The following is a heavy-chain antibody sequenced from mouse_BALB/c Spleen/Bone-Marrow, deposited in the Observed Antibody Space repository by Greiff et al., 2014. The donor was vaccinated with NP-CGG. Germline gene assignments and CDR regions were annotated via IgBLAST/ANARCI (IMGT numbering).Heavy chain of an antibody. V-gene: IGHV2-9*02. CDR1: GLSLTSYG. J-gene: IGHJ3*01. CDR3: ARVLEGFAY. CDR2: IWAGGST. Sequence: QVQLKESGPGLVAPSQSLSITCTVSGLSLTSYGVHWVRQPPGKGLEWLGVIWAGGSTNYNSALMSRLSISKDNSKSQVFLKMNSLQTDDTAMYYCARVLEGFAYWGQGTLVTVSA.